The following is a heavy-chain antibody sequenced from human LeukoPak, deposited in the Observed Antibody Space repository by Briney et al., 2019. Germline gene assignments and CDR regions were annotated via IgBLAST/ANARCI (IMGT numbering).Heavy chain of an antibody. V-gene: IGHV3-20*04. CDR3: ARTYYDILTAYNPYFDY. Sequence: GGSLRLSCAASGFTFDAYAMSWVRQAPGKGLERVSGINWNGGRTGYADSVKGRFTISRDNAENSLYLQMNSLRAEDTAVYYCARTYYDILTAYNPYFDYWGQGTLVTVSS. CDR2: INWNGGRT. D-gene: IGHD3-9*01. J-gene: IGHJ4*02. CDR1: GFTFDAYA.